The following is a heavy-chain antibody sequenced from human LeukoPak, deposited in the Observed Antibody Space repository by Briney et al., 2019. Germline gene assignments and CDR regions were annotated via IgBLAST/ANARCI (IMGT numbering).Heavy chain of an antibody. D-gene: IGHD5-18*01. CDR1: GFTFSSYA. J-gene: IGHJ4*02. V-gene: IGHV3-23*01. Sequence: RGSLRLSCAASGFTFSSYARSWVRQTPGKGLEWVSAISGSGGSTYYADSVKGRFTISRDNSKNTLYLQMNSLRAEDTAVYYCAKPRDTQGDPFDYRGQGTLVTVSS. CDR3: AKPRDTQGDPFDY. CDR2: ISGSGGST.